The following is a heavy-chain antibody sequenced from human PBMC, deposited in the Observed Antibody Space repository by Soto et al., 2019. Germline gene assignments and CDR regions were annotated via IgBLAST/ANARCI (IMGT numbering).Heavy chain of an antibody. CDR3: ARGETYDYGSGSYPVIYGRDV. CDR1: GFTFSSYA. V-gene: IGHV3-30-3*01. CDR2: ISYDGSNK. J-gene: IGHJ6*02. Sequence: QVQLVESGGGVVQPGRSLRLSCAASGFTFSSYAMHWVRQAPGKGLEWVAVISYDGSNKYYADSVKGRFTISRDNSKNTLYLQRNSLRAEDTAVYYCARGETYDYGSGSYPVIYGRDVWGQGTTVTVSS. D-gene: IGHD3-10*01.